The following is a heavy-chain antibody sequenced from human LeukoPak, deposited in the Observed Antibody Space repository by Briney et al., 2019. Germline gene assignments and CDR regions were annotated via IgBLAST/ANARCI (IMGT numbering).Heavy chain of an antibody. D-gene: IGHD6-13*01. J-gene: IGHJ4*02. Sequence: VASVKVSCKASGYTFTGYGISWVRQAPGQGLEWMGWISAYNGNTKNAQKFQGRVTMTTDTSTSTAYMELRSLRSDDTAVYYCARTSSTWYGGVGDYWGQGTLVTVSS. CDR1: GYTFTGYG. CDR3: ARTSSTWYGGVGDY. CDR2: ISAYNGNT. V-gene: IGHV1-18*01.